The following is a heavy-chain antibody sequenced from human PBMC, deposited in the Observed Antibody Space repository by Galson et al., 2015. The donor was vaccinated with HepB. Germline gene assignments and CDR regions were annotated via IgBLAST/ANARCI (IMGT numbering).Heavy chain of an antibody. Sequence: SLRLSCAASGFTFSSYGMHWVRQAPGKGLEWVAVIWYDGSNKYYADSVKGRFTISRDNSKNTLYLQMNSLRAEDTAVYYCARGPGYCSSTSCYIGYYYYMDVWGKGTTVTVSS. CDR1: GFTFSSYG. V-gene: IGHV3-33*01. D-gene: IGHD2-2*01. J-gene: IGHJ6*03. CDR2: IWYDGSNK. CDR3: ARGPGYCSSTSCYIGYYYYMDV.